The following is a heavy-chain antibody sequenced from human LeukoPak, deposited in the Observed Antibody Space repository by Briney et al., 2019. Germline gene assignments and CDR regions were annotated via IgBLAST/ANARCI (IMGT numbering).Heavy chain of an antibody. V-gene: IGHV3-23*01. CDR3: AKDSIVGATILYYFDY. CDR2: ISGSGGST. CDR1: GFTFSSYA. J-gene: IGHJ4*02. D-gene: IGHD1-26*01. Sequence: PGGSLRLSCAASGFTFSSYAMSWVRQAPGKGLEWVSAISGSGGSTYYADSVKGRFTISRDNSKNTLYLQMNSLRAEDTAVYYCAKDSIVGATILYYFDYWGQGTLVTVSS.